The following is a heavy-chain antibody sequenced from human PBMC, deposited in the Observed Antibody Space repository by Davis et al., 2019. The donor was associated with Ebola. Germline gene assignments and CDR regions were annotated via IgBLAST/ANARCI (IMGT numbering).Heavy chain of an antibody. V-gene: IGHV1-46*01. CDR3: ARDNGRDGYAFDI. CDR1: GYTFPSYY. CDR2: INPSGGGT. D-gene: IGHD5-24*01. J-gene: IGHJ3*02. Sequence: ASVKVSCKASGYTFPSYYMHWVRQAPGQGLEWMGFINPSGGGTSYAQKFQGRVTMTTDTSTSTAYMELRSLRSDDTAVYYCARDNGRDGYAFDIWGQGTMVTVSS.